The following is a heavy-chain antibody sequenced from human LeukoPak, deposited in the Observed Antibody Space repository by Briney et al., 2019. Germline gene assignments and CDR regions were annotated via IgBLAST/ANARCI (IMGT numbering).Heavy chain of an antibody. CDR1: GFTFSSYS. Sequence: GGSLRLSCAASGFTFSSYSMNWVRQAPGKGLEWVSSISSSSTYIYYADSVKGRFTISRDNAKNSLYLQMNSLRAEDTAVYYCARARYCSSTNCYEHDYWGQGTRVTVSS. J-gene: IGHJ4*02. CDR3: ARARYCSSTNCYEHDY. CDR2: ISSSSTYI. D-gene: IGHD2-2*01. V-gene: IGHV3-21*01.